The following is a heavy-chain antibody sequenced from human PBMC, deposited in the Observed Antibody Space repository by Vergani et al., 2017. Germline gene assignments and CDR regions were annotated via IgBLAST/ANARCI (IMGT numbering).Heavy chain of an antibody. Sequence: QITLKESGPTLVKPTQTLTLTCTFSGFSLSTSGVGVGWIRQPPGKALEWLALIYWDDDKRYSPALKSRLTITKDTTKNQVVLTMTNMDPVDTATYYCALKTGASINFDDWGQGTLVTVSS. D-gene: IGHD3-10*01. CDR3: ALKTGASINFDD. V-gene: IGHV2-5*02. J-gene: IGHJ4*02. CDR1: GFSLSTSGVG. CDR2: IYWDDDK.